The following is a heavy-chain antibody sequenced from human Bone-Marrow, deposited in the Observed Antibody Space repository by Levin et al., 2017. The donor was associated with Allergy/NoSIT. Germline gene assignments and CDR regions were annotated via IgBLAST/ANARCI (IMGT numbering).Heavy chain of an antibody. D-gene: IGHD3-16*01. CDR2: IYYSGST. J-gene: IGHJ4*02. V-gene: IGHV4-39*07. Sequence: TSETLSLTCTVSGGSISSSSYYWGWIRQPPGKGLEWIGSIYYSGSTYYNPSLKSRVTISVDTSKNQFSLKLSSVTAADTAVYYCARAAFGQHIDYWGQGTLVTVSS. CDR1: GGSISSSSYY. CDR3: ARAAFGQHIDY.